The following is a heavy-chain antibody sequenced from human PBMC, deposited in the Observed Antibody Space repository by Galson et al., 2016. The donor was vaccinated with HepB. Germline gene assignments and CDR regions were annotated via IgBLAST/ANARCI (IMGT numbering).Heavy chain of an antibody. CDR2: VNPDSGNT. V-gene: IGHV1-8*01. D-gene: IGHD3-10*01. CDR3: ARAVWFGELCLDS. Sequence: SVKVSCKASGYTFTSNQIHWVRQATGQGLEWVGWVNPDSGNTGSAQKFQGRVTMTGDTSITTAYMELSSLKSEDTAVYYCARAVWFGELCLDSWGQGTLVTVSS. J-gene: IGHJ5*01. CDR1: GYTFTSNQ.